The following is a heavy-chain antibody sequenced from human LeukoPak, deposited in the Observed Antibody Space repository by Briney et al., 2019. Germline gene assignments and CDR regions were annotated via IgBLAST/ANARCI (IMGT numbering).Heavy chain of an antibody. V-gene: IGHV4-59*01. CDR1: GGSISSYY. J-gene: IGHJ5*02. CDR2: IYYSGST. CDR3: AREPPDPYYGSGSGWFDP. Sequence: SETLSLTCTVSGGSISSYYWSWVRQPPGKGLEWIGYIYYSGSTNYNPSLKSRVTISVDTSKNQFSLKLSSVTAADTAVYYCAREPPDPYYGSGSGWFDPWGRGTLVTVSS. D-gene: IGHD3-10*01.